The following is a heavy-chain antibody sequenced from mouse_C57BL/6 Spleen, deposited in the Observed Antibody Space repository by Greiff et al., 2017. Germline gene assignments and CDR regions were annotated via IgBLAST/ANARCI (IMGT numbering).Heavy chain of an antibody. Sequence: EVQLVESGGGLVKPGGSLKLSCAASGFTFSDYGMHWVRQAPEKGLEWVAYISSGSSTIYYADTVKGRFTISRDNAKNTLFLQMTSLRSEDTAMYYCATAQATAWFAYWGQGTLVTVSA. D-gene: IGHD3-2*02. CDR3: ATAQATAWFAY. CDR1: GFTFSDYG. CDR2: ISSGSSTI. J-gene: IGHJ3*01. V-gene: IGHV5-17*01.